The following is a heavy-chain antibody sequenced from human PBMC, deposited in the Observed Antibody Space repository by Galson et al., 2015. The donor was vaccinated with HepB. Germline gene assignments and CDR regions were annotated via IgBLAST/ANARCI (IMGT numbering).Heavy chain of an antibody. Sequence: QSGAEMKKPGESLRISCKGSGYSFTSYWISWVRQMPGKGLEWMGRIDPSDSYTNYSPSFQGHVTISADKSISTAYLQWSSLKASDTAMYYCARLEKLCYYDSSGCPFDYWGQGTLVTVSS. CDR1: GYSFTSYW. CDR2: IDPSDSYT. CDR3: ARLEKLCYYDSSGCPFDY. V-gene: IGHV5-10-1*01. J-gene: IGHJ4*02. D-gene: IGHD3-22*01.